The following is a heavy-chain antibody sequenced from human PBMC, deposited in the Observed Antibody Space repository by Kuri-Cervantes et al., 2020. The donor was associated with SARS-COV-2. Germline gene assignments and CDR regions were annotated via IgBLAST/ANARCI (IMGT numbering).Heavy chain of an antibody. CDR3: ARELMRFGELFGGHSFDY. Sequence: LSLTCAASGFTFSSYSMNWVRQAPGKGLEWVSYISSSSSTIYYADSVKGRFTISRDNAKNSLYLQMNSLRAEDTAVYYCARELMRFGELFGGHSFDYWGQGTLVTVSS. J-gene: IGHJ4*02. D-gene: IGHD3-10*01. CDR2: ISSSSSTI. CDR1: GFTFSSYS. V-gene: IGHV3-48*01.